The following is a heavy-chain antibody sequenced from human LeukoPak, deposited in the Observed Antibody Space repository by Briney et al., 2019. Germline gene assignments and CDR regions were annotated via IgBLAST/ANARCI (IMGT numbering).Heavy chain of an antibody. CDR1: GGTFSSYA. Sequence: ASVKVSCKASGGTFSSYAISWVRQAPGQGLEWMGGIIPIFGTANYAQKFQGRVTITADESTSTAYMELSSLRSEDTAVYYCARLYYDSSGYYYYNYWGQGTLVTVSS. V-gene: IGHV1-69*13. CDR3: ARLYYDSSGYYYYNY. J-gene: IGHJ4*02. D-gene: IGHD3-22*01. CDR2: IIPIFGTA.